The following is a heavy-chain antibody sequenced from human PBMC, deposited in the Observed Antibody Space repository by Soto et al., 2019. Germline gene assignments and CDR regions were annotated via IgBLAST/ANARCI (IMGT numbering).Heavy chain of an antibody. CDR1: GFTFSGFD. CDR3: ARGQEVGAHFFDS. J-gene: IGHJ4*02. D-gene: IGHD2-15*01. CDR2: IGTAGDT. V-gene: IGHV3-13*01. Sequence: GGSLRLSCEASGFTFSGFDMHWVRQPTGKGLEWVSTIGTAGDTYYAVSVRGRFTISRDNAKNSLSLQMNSLRAGDTAVYFCARGQEVGAHFFDSWGQGTQVTVSS.